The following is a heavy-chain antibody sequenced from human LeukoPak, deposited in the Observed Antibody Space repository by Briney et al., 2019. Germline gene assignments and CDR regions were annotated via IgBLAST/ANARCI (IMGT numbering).Heavy chain of an antibody. Sequence: SETLSLTCTVSGGSISSSSYYWGWIRQPPGKGLEWIGSIYYSGSTYYNPSLKSRVTISVDTSKNQFSLKLSSVTAADTAVYYCASSSYYYGSGRGDIDYWGQGTLVTVSS. CDR3: ASSSYYYGSGRGDIDY. CDR2: IYYSGST. D-gene: IGHD3-10*01. V-gene: IGHV4-39*07. J-gene: IGHJ4*02. CDR1: GGSISSSSYY.